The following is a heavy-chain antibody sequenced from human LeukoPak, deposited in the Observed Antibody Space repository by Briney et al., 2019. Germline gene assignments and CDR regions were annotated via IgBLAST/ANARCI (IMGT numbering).Heavy chain of an antibody. V-gene: IGHV1-69*01. D-gene: IGHD6-19*01. J-gene: IGHJ5*02. CDR2: IIPIFGTA. CDR1: GGTFSSYA. Sequence: SVKVSCTASGGTFSSYAISWVRQAPGQGLEWMGGIIPIFGTANYAQKFQGRVTITADESTSTAYMELSSLRSEDTAVYYCARSPLSTVAGDINNWFDPWGQGTLSLSPQ. CDR3: ARSPLSTVAGDINNWFDP.